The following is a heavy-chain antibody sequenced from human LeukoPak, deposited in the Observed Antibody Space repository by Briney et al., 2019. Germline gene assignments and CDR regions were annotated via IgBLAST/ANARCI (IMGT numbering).Heavy chain of an antibody. Sequence: GGSLRLSCAASGFTFSSYSMNWVRQAPGKGLEWVSAISGSGGSTYYADSVKGRFTISRDNSKNTLYLQMNSLRAEDTAVYYCAKESPCSGGSCYSGHWGQGTLVTVSS. CDR2: ISGSGGST. V-gene: IGHV3-23*01. CDR1: GFTFSSYS. CDR3: AKESPCSGGSCYSGH. J-gene: IGHJ4*02. D-gene: IGHD2-15*01.